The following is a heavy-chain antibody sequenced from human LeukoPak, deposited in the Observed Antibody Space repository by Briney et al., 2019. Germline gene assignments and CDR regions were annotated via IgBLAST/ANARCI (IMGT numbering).Heavy chain of an antibody. CDR1: GFTFSSYG. V-gene: IGHV3-30*18. Sequence: GRSLRLSCAASGFTFSSYGMHWVRQAPGKGLEWVAVISYDGSNKYYADSVKGRFTISRDNSKNTLYLQMNSLRAEDTAVYYCAKDGSYYDSSGYYYDAFDIWAKGQWSPSLQ. D-gene: IGHD3-22*01. CDR2: ISYDGSNK. J-gene: IGHJ3*02. CDR3: AKDGSYYDSSGYYYDAFDI.